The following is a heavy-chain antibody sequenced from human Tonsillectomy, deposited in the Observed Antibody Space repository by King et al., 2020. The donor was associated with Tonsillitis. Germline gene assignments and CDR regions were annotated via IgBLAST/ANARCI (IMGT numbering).Heavy chain of an antibody. J-gene: IGHJ4*02. V-gene: IGHV3-30-3*01. CDR3: ARVTTVVTLDDY. CDR2: ISFDGSYK. CDR1: GFTFSSYA. Sequence: VQLVESGGGVVQPGRSLRLSCAASGFTFSSYAMHWVRQAPGKGLEWVALISFDGSYKYYADSVKGRFTISRDNSKNTLYLQMNSLKPEDTAVFYCARVTTVVTLDDYWGQGTLVTVSS. D-gene: IGHD4-23*01.